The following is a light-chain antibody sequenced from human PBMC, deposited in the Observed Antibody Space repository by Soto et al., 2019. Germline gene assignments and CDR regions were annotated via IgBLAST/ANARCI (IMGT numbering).Light chain of an antibody. V-gene: IGKV3-20*01. CDR1: PSVTNF. CDR3: QQCGESPST. J-gene: IGKJ5*01. Sequence: EIVLTQSPATLSLSPGERATLSCRASPSVTNFLAWYQQKPGQAPRLLIYGAFNRATGIPARFSGSGSGTDFTLTISRLEPEDFAIYYCQQCGESPSTFGQGTRLEIK. CDR2: GAF.